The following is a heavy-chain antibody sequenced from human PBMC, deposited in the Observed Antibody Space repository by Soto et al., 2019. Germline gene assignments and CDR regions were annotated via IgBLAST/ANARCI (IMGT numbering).Heavy chain of an antibody. Sequence: QVQQHHWGAGLLKPSETLSLTCAVDEGYFSTYYWNCIRQSPGKGLEWIGKINYSGSNNYNPSLKSRVTISIDMSKNQVSLKLTSVTAAETAVYFCARGGSSDWQVAFDIWGQGTTVTVSS. J-gene: IGHJ3*02. CDR3: ARGGSSDWQVAFDI. CDR1: EGYFSTYY. V-gene: IGHV4-34*01. D-gene: IGHD6-19*01. CDR2: INYSGSN.